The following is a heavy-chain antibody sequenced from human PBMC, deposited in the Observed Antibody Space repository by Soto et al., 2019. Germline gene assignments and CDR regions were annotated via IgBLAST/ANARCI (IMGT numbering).Heavy chain of an antibody. J-gene: IGHJ4*02. CDR2: MHANTGLT. CDR1: GSTFSTLD. Sequence: QVQLVQSGAEVKKPGASVKVSCKGSGSTFSTLDLNWVRQAPGQGLDWMGWMHANTGLTGHAQKFQGRLSMTRDTSISTAYMELSSLRADDTAVYYCARYIFGQGFISWGQGTLVTVSS. D-gene: IGHD3-10*01. CDR3: ARYIFGQGFIS. V-gene: IGHV1-8*01.